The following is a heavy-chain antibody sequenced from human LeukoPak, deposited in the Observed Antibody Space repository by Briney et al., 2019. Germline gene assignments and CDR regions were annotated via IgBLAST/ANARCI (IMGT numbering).Heavy chain of an antibody. CDR2: ISGSGGST. Sequence: GGPLRLSCAASGFTFSSYAMSWVRQAPGKGLEWVSAISGSGGSTYYADSVKGRFTISRDNSKNTLYLQMNSLRAEDTAVYYCAKDSYYYDSSGYYSPQTDDAFDIWGQGTMVTVSS. CDR1: GFTFSSYA. V-gene: IGHV3-23*01. J-gene: IGHJ3*02. CDR3: AKDSYYYDSSGYYSPQTDDAFDI. D-gene: IGHD3-22*01.